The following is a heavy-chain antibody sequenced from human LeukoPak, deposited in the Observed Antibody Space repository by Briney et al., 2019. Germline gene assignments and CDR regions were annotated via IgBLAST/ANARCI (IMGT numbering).Heavy chain of an antibody. CDR1: GGSFSGYY. Sequence: SETLSLTCAVYGGSFSGYYWSWIRQPSGKGLEWIGEINHSGSTNYNPSLKSRVTISVDTSKNQFSLKLSSVTAADTAVYYCASSRLRFLEWLPLDVWGQGTTVTVSS. J-gene: IGHJ6*02. CDR2: INHSGST. V-gene: IGHV4-34*01. CDR3: ASSRLRFLEWLPLDV. D-gene: IGHD3-3*01.